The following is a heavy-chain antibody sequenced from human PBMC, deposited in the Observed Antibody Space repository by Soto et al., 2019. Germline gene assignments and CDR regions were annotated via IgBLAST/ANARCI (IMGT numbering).Heavy chain of an antibody. D-gene: IGHD3-3*01. CDR3: ARDRDYYDFWSGYFDF. Sequence: SVKVSCKASGYTFTTYAIHWVRQAPGQRLEWMGWINTGNGNTKYSQKFQGRVTITRDTSASTAYMELSSLRSEDTAVYYCARDRDYYDFWSGYFDFWGQGALVTVSS. J-gene: IGHJ4*02. CDR2: INTGNGNT. CDR1: GYTFTTYA. V-gene: IGHV1-3*04.